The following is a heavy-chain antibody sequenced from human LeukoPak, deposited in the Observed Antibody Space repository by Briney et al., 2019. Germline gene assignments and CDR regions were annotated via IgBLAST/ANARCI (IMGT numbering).Heavy chain of an antibody. J-gene: IGHJ4*02. CDR2: ISYSGST. CDR1: GGSITTNNYY. Sequence: SETLSLTCTVSGGSITTNNYYWGWIRQPPGKGLEWIGMISYSGSTNYNPSLKSRVTISVDTSKNQFSLKLSSVTAADTAVYYCAREVDNTVTGFDYWGQGTLVTVSS. D-gene: IGHD4-17*01. CDR3: AREVDNTVTGFDY. V-gene: IGHV4-39*07.